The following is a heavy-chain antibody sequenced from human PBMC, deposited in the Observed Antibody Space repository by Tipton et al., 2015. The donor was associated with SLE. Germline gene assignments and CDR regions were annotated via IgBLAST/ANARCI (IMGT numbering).Heavy chain of an antibody. CDR3: ARSRYDSSGYYQPRAAAFDI. Sequence: LRLSCAVYGGSFSGYYWNWIRQPPGKGLEWIGEINHSGSTNYNPSLKSRVTISVDTSKNQFSLKLSSVTAADTAVYYCARSRYDSSGYYQPRAAAFDIWGQGTMVTVSS. D-gene: IGHD3-22*01. V-gene: IGHV4-34*01. CDR1: GGSFSGYY. J-gene: IGHJ3*02. CDR2: INHSGST.